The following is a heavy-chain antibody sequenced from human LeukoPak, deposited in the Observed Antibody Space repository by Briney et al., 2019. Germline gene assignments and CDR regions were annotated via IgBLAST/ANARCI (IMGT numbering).Heavy chain of an antibody. CDR2: IYTSGST. D-gene: IGHD6-19*01. Sequence: SETLSLTCTVSGGSISSGSYYWSWIRQPAGKGLEWIGRIYTSGSTNYNPSLKSRVTISIDTSKNQFSLKLSSVTAADTAVYYCARGVAASSGWYLDAFDIWGQGTMVTVSS. J-gene: IGHJ3*02. CDR1: GGSISSGSYY. CDR3: ARGVAASSGWYLDAFDI. V-gene: IGHV4-61*02.